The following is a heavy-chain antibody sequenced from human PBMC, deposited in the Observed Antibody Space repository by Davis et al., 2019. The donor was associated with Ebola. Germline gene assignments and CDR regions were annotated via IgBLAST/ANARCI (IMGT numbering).Heavy chain of an antibody. V-gene: IGHV3-30*18. D-gene: IGHD6-6*01. CDR3: AKDLVHALYYYGMDV. CDR1: GFTFSSYG. CDR2: ISYDGSNK. J-gene: IGHJ6*02. Sequence: PGGSLRLSCAASGFTFSSYGMHWVRQAPGKGLEWVAVISYDGSNKNYADSVKGRFTISRDNSKNTLYLQMNSLRAEDTAVYYCAKDLVHALYYYGMDVWGQGTTVTVSS.